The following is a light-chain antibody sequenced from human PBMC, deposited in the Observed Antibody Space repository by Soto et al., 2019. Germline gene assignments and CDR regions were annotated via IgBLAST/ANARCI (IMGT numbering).Light chain of an antibody. CDR3: QTWGTGIWV. Sequence: QLVVTQSPSASASLGASVKLTCTLSSGHSTYAIAWHQQQPEKGPRYLMNLNSDGSHSKGDGIPDRFSGSSSGTERYLTIASLQSEYEADYYCQTWGTGIWVFGGGTKLTVL. J-gene: IGLJ3*02. CDR2: LNSDGSH. V-gene: IGLV4-69*01. CDR1: SGHSTYA.